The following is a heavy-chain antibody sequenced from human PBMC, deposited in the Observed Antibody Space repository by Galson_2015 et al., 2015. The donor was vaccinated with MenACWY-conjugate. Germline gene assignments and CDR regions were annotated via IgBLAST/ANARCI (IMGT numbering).Heavy chain of an antibody. CDR2: IKQDGSEK. D-gene: IGHD3-9*01. J-gene: IGHJ4*02. CDR1: GFTFSSYW. CDR3: ARVGYYDILTGYYGLDY. Sequence: SLRLSCAASGFTFSSYWMSWVRQAPGKGLEWVANIKQDGSEKYYVDSVKGRFTISRDNAKNSLYLQMNSLRAEDTAVYYCARVGYYDILTGYYGLDYWGQGTLVTVSS. V-gene: IGHV3-7*03.